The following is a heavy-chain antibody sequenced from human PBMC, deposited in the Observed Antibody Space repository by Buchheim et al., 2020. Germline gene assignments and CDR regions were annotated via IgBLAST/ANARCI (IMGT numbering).Heavy chain of an antibody. V-gene: IGHV3-23*01. CDR3: AKDRNSYGSGGYYYYGMDV. CDR2: ISGSGGST. CDR1: GFTFSSYA. D-gene: IGHD3-10*01. J-gene: IGHJ6*02. Sequence: EVQLLESGGGLVQPGGSLRLSCAASGFTFSSYAMSWVRQAPGKGLEWVSAISGSGGSTYYADSVKGRFTISRDNSKNKLYLQMNSLRAEDTAVYYCAKDRNSYGSGGYYYYGMDVWGQGTT.